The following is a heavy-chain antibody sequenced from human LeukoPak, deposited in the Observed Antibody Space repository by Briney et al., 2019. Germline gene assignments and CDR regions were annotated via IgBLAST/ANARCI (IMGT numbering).Heavy chain of an antibody. CDR1: GFTFGDYA. Sequence: GRSLRLSCTASGFTFGDYAMSWVRQAPGKGLEWVSVIYSGGRTYYADAVKGRFTISRDNSKNTLYLQMNSLRAEDTAVYYCARSPYNCNDSPYYMDFWGKGTTVTVSS. CDR3: ARSPYNCNDSPYYMDF. CDR2: IYSGGRT. D-gene: IGHD1-1*01. V-gene: IGHV3-66*02. J-gene: IGHJ6*03.